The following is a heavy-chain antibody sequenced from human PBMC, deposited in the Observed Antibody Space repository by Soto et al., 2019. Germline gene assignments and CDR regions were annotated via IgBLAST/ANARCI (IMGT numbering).Heavy chain of an antibody. Sequence: PSETLSLTCTVSGGSISSYYWSWIRQPPGKGLEWIGYIYYSGSTNYNPSLKSRVTISVDTSKNQFSLKLSSVTAADTAVYYCARARESSLVAARYHYYMDFWGTGTTGTLSS. CDR1: GGSISSYY. CDR2: IYYSGST. V-gene: IGHV4-59*01. CDR3: ARARESSLVAARYHYYMDF. J-gene: IGHJ6*03. D-gene: IGHD2-15*01.